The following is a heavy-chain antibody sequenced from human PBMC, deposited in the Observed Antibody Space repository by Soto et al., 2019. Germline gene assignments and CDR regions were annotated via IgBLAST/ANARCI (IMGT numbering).Heavy chain of an antibody. CDR1: GYTFTSYG. J-gene: IGHJ3*02. Sequence: ASVKVSCKASGYTFTSYGISWVRQAPGQGLEWMGWISAYNGNTNYAQKLQGRVTMTTDTSTSTAYMELRSLRSDATAVYYCARDPTVTHAFDIWGQGTMVTVSS. CDR2: ISAYNGNT. CDR3: ARDPTVTHAFDI. D-gene: IGHD4-17*01. V-gene: IGHV1-18*01.